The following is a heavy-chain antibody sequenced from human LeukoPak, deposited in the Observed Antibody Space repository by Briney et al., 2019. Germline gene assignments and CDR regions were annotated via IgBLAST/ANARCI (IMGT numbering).Heavy chain of an antibody. CDR2: ISAYNGNT. V-gene: IGHV1-18*04. Sequence: ASVKVSCKASGYTFTSYGISWVRQAPGQGLEWMGWISAYNGNTNYAQKLQGRATMTTDTSTSTAYMELRSLRSDDTAVYYCARGLVIAVAGPFFDYWGQGTLVTVSS. CDR3: ARGLVIAVAGPFFDY. CDR1: GYTFTSYG. D-gene: IGHD6-19*01. J-gene: IGHJ4*02.